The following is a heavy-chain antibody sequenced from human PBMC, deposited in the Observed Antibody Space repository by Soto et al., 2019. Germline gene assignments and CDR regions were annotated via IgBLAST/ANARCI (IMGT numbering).Heavy chain of an antibody. Sequence: GGSRRLSCAASGFTFSSYAMSWVRQAPGKGLEWVSAISGSGGSTYYADSVKGRFTISRDNSKNTLYLQMNSLRAEDTAVYYCAKAYGSSYYYYYMDVWGKGTTVTVSS. V-gene: IGHV3-23*01. CDR2: ISGSGGST. CDR1: GFTFSSYA. D-gene: IGHD6-13*01. J-gene: IGHJ6*03. CDR3: AKAYGSSYYYYYMDV.